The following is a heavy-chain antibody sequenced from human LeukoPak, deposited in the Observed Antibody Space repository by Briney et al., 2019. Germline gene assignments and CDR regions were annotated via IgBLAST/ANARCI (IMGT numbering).Heavy chain of an antibody. V-gene: IGHV3-66*01. Sequence: GGSLRLSCAASGFTVSYYYMSWVRQAPGKGLEWVSIIYSGGSTYYADSVKGRFTISRDNSKNTLYLQMNSLRADDTAVYHCASPLGIGALEIWGRGTMVTVSS. D-gene: IGHD7-27*01. CDR1: GFTVSYYY. CDR2: IYSGGST. CDR3: ASPLGIGALEI. J-gene: IGHJ3*02.